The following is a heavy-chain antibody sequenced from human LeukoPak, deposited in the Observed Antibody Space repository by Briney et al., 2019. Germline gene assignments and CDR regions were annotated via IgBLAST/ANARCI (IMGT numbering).Heavy chain of an antibody. V-gene: IGHV3-30*02. D-gene: IGHD5-18*01. Sequence: PGGSLRLSCAASGFTFSSYGMHWVRQAPGKGLEWVAFIRYDGSNKYYADSVKGRFTISRDNSKNTLYLQMNSLRAEDTAVYYCARVDTAMATNWFDPWGQGTLVTVSS. CDR1: GFTFSSYG. CDR3: ARVDTAMATNWFDP. CDR2: IRYDGSNK. J-gene: IGHJ5*02.